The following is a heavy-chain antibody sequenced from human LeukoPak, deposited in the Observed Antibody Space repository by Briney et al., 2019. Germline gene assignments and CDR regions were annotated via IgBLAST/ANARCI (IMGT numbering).Heavy chain of an antibody. CDR1: GYTFTSYG. Sequence: ASVKVSCKASGYTFTSYGISWVRQAPGQGLEWMGWISAYNGNTNYAQKLQGRVTMTTDTSTSTAYMELRSLRSDDTAVYYCARVGYDYVWGSYRDNNWFDPWGQGTLVTVSS. V-gene: IGHV1-18*01. CDR3: ARVGYDYVWGSYRDNNWFDP. CDR2: ISAYNGNT. D-gene: IGHD3-16*02. J-gene: IGHJ5*02.